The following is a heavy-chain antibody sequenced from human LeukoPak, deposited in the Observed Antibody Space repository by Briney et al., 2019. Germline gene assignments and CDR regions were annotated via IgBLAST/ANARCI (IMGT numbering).Heavy chain of an antibody. CDR2: ISSSSSYI. J-gene: IGHJ5*02. CDR1: GFTFSSYS. D-gene: IGHD3-22*01. Sequence: GGSLRLSCAASGFTFSSYSMTWVRQAPGKGLEWVSSISSSSSYIYYADSVKGRLTISRDNAKNSLYLQMNSLRAEDTAVYYCARDSYYYDSSGYLNWFDPWGQGTLVTVSS. V-gene: IGHV3-21*01. CDR3: ARDSYYYDSSGYLNWFDP.